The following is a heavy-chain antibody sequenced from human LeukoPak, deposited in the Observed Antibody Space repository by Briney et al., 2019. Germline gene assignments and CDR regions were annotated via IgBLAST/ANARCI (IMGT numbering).Heavy chain of an antibody. CDR3: ARDKAGYSSSWYFGGFDP. D-gene: IGHD6-13*01. V-gene: IGHV1-8*01. J-gene: IGHJ5*02. CDR1: GYTFTSYD. Sequence: ASVKVSCKASGYTFTSYDINWVRQATGQGLEWMGWMNPNSGNTGYAQKFQGRVTMTRDTSISTAYMELSRLTSDDTAVYYCARDKAGYSSSWYFGGFDPWGRGTLVTVSS. CDR2: MNPNSGNT.